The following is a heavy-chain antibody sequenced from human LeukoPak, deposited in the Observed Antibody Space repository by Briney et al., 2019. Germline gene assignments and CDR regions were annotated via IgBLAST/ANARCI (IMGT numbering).Heavy chain of an antibody. Sequence: GASVTVSCKASGYTFTGYYMHWVRQAPGQGLEWMGRINPNSGGTNYAQKFQGRVTMTRDTSISTAYMELSRLRSDDTAVYYCARADTNYYDSSGLNPPFDYWGQGTLVTVSS. CDR2: INPNSGGT. CDR3: ARADTNYYDSSGLNPPFDY. D-gene: IGHD3-22*01. V-gene: IGHV1-2*06. CDR1: GYTFTGYY. J-gene: IGHJ4*02.